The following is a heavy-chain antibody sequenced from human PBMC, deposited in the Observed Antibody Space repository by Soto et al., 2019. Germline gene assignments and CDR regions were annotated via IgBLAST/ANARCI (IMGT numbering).Heavy chain of an antibody. V-gene: IGHV3-23*01. J-gene: IGHJ6*02. CDR3: ATVCGGEWTNYYYYGMDV. D-gene: IGHD3-16*01. CDR2: ISGSGGST. Sequence: GGSLRLSCAASGFTFSSYAMSWVRQAPGKGLEWVSAISGSGGSTYYADSVKGRFTITRDNSKNTLYLKMNSLRAEDTAVYYCATVCGGEWTNYYYYGMDVWGQGTTVTVSS. CDR1: GFTFSSYA.